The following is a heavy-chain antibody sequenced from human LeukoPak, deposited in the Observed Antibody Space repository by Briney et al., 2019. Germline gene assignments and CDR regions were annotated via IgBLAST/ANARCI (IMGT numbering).Heavy chain of an antibody. J-gene: IGHJ4*02. D-gene: IGHD4-17*01. CDR3: ARDQGDYYYFDY. CDR2: INHSGST. V-gene: IGHV4-34*01. CDR1: GGSFSGYY. Sequence: SETLSLTCAVYGGSFSGYYWSWIRQPPGKGLEWIGEINHSGSTNYNPSLKSRVTISVDTSKNQFSLKLSSVTAADTAVYYCARDQGDYYYFDYWGQGTLVTVSS.